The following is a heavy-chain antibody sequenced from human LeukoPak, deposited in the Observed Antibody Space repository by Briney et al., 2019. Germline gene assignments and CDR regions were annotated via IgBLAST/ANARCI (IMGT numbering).Heavy chain of an antibody. D-gene: IGHD7-27*01. Sequence: ASVKVSCKASGYTFTGYYLHWVRQAPGQGLEWMGWMNFNSGVTNYAQKFHGRVTMTRDTSINTAYLDLSSLTSDDTAVYYCATSSGYRTNWGACDIWGQGTMVTVSS. V-gene: IGHV1-2*02. CDR3: ATSSGYRTNWGACDI. J-gene: IGHJ3*02. CDR2: MNFNSGVT. CDR1: GYTFTGYY.